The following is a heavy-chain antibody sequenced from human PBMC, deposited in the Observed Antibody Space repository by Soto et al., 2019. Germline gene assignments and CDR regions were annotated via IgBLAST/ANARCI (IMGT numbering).Heavy chain of an antibody. Sequence: QLQLQESGPGLVKPSETLSLTCTVSGGSISSSSYYWGWIRQPPGKGLEWIGSIYYSGSTYYNPSLKSRVTISVDKSKNQFSLKLSSVTAADTAVYYCVRLEGLATISYYFDYWGQGTLVTVSS. D-gene: IGHD3-9*01. V-gene: IGHV4-39*01. CDR1: GGSISSSSYY. CDR2: IYYSGST. CDR3: VRLEGLATISYYFDY. J-gene: IGHJ4*02.